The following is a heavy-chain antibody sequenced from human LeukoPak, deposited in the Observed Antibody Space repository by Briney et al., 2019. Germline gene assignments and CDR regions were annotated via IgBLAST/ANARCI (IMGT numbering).Heavy chain of an antibody. Sequence: SETLSLTCAVSSGSISSSNWWSWVRQPPGKGLEWIGEINHSGNTHYNPSLKSRVTISVDRSDNQFSLKLSSVTAADTAVYYCARGDSSSPCYIDYWGQGILVTVSS. CDR2: INHSGNT. J-gene: IGHJ4*02. V-gene: IGHV4-4*02. D-gene: IGHD6-6*01. CDR3: ARGDSSSPCYIDY. CDR1: SGSISSSNW.